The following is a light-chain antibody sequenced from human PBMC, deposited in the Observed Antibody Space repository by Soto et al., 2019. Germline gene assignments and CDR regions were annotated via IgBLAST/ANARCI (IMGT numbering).Light chain of an antibody. CDR1: SSDVGTYNL. CDR3: CSYAGSSPYV. V-gene: IGLV2-23*01. J-gene: IGLJ1*01. CDR2: EGN. Sequence: QSALAQPASMSGSPGQSITISCTGTSSDVGTYNLVSWYQQHPGKAPKLIIYEGNKRPSGVPDRFSGSRSGNTASLTISGLQAEDEADYHCCSYAGSSPYVFGTGTKVTVL.